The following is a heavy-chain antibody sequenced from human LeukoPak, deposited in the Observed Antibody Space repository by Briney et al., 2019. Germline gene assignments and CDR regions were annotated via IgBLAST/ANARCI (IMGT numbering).Heavy chain of an antibody. CDR2: ISYDGSNK. Sequence: GRSLRLSCAASGFIFSNYGMHWVRQAPGKGLEWVAVISYDGSNKYYADSVKGRFTISRDNPKNTLYLQMNSLIAEDTAVYYCAKVTILRGVSYYYGMDVWGQGTTVTVSS. J-gene: IGHJ6*02. CDR1: GFIFSNYG. CDR3: AKVTILRGVSYYYGMDV. D-gene: IGHD3-10*01. V-gene: IGHV3-30*18.